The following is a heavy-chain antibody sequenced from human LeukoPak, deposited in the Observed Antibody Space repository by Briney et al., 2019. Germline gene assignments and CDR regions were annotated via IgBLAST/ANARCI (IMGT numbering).Heavy chain of an antibody. D-gene: IGHD3-3*01. Sequence: GGSLRLSCAASGFTFSSYAMSWVRQAPGKGLEWVSAISGSGGSTYYADSVKGRFTISRDNSKNTLYLQMNSLRAEDTAVYYCAAPPLEWSYPPVDYWGQGTLVTVSS. CDR3: AAPPLEWSYPPVDY. J-gene: IGHJ4*02. CDR1: GFTFSSYA. CDR2: ISGSGGST. V-gene: IGHV3-23*01.